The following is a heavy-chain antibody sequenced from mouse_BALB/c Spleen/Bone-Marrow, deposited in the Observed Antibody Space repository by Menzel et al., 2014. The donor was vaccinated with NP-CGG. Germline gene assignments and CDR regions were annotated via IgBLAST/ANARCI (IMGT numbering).Heavy chain of an antibody. CDR1: GYTFASYW. J-gene: IGHJ2*01. Sequence: QVQLQQSGAELVKPGASVKLSCKASGYTFASYWMHWVKQRPGQGLEWIGEINPSNGRTNYNEKFKSKATLTVDKSSSTAYMQLSSLTSEDSAVYYCARRTTMVVATDHWGQGTTLTVSS. D-gene: IGHD1-1*01. CDR2: INPSNGRT. V-gene: IGHV1S81*02. CDR3: ARRTTMVVATDH.